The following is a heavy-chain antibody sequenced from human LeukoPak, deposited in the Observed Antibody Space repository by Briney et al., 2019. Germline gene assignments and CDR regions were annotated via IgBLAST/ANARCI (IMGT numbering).Heavy chain of an antibody. CDR2: IWYDGSKK. D-gene: IGHD6-25*01. V-gene: IGHV3-33*06. J-gene: IGHJ4*02. CDR1: GFTFTNYG. Sequence: GRSLRLSCAASGFTFTNYGIHWVRQAPGKGLEWVAVIWYDGSKKYYADSVKGRFTISRDNSKNTLYLQMNSLRAEDMAVYYSAKHGDAGAAIGGGFDCCGEGALVSVSS. CDR3: AKHGDAGAAIGGGFDC.